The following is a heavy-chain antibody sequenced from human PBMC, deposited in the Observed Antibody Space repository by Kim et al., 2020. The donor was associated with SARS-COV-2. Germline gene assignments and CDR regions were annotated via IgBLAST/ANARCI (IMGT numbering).Heavy chain of an antibody. CDR2: IGRTGSDT. CDR3: VRGNSRDY. CDR1: GFTFTNFI. Sequence: GGSLRLSCTTSGFTFTNFIFNWVRQPPGKGLEWVSSIGRTGSDTYYSPSMRGRFTISRDNTKNSLSVRMNSLRAEDTGVYYCVRGNSRDYWGQGTLVIVS. V-gene: IGHV3-21*01. J-gene: IGHJ4*02.